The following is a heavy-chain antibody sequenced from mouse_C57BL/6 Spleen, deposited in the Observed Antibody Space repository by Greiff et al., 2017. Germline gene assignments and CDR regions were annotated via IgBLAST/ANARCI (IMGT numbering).Heavy chain of an antibody. J-gene: IGHJ4*01. CDR1: GYAFSSYW. V-gene: IGHV1-80*01. D-gene: IGHD2-1*01. CDR3: ARYGNSYAMDY. Sequence: QVHVKQSGAELVKPGASVKISCKASGYAFSSYWMNWVKQRPGKGLEWIGQIYPGDGDTNYNGKFKGKATLTADKSSSTAYMQLSSLTSEDSAVYFCARYGNSYAMDYWGQGTSVTVSS. CDR2: IYPGDGDT.